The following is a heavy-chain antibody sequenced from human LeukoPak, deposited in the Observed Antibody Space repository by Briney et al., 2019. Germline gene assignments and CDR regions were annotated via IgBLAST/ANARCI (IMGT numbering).Heavy chain of an antibody. Sequence: PSETLSLTCTVSGGSISTSYWTWIRQPAGKGLEWIGRIYTSGSTTHNPSLKSRVTVSVDTSKNQFSLTLSSVTAADTAVYYCAKTPMATNYIDSWGQGTLVTVSS. CDR3: AKTPMATNYIDS. CDR1: GGSISTSY. CDR2: IYTSGST. D-gene: IGHD5-24*01. V-gene: IGHV4-4*07. J-gene: IGHJ4*02.